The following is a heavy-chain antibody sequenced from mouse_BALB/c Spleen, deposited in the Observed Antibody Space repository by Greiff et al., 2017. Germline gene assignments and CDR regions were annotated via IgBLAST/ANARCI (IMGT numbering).Heavy chain of an antibody. D-gene: IGHD3-3*01. J-gene: IGHJ2*01. Sequence: VKLVESGPGLVAPSQSLSITCTVSGFSLTSYDISWIRQPPGKGLEWLGVIWTGGGTNYNSAFMSRLSISKDNSKSQVFLKMNSLQTDDTAIYYCVTRKGYYFDYWGQGTTLTVSS. CDR3: VTRKGYYFDY. CDR2: IWTGGGT. CDR1: GFSLTSYD. V-gene: IGHV2-9-2*01.